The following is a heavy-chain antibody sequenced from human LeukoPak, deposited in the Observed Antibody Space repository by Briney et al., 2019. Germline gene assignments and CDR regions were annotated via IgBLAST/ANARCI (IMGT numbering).Heavy chain of an antibody. CDR2: INSDGSST. Sequence: GSLRLSCAASGFTFSSYWMHWVRQAPGKGLVWVSRINSDGSSTSYADSVKGRFTISRDNAKNTLYLQMNSLRAEDTAVYYCARDALGTYYDYVWGSYRYFDYWGQGTLVTVSS. J-gene: IGHJ4*02. CDR1: GFTFSSYW. V-gene: IGHV3-74*01. CDR3: ARDALGTYYDYVWGSYRYFDY. D-gene: IGHD3-16*02.